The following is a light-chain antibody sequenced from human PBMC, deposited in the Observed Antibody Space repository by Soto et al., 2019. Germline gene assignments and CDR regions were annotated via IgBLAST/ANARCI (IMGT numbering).Light chain of an antibody. CDR1: QSISTW. CDR2: TAS. J-gene: IGKJ1*01. V-gene: IGKV1-5*03. CDR3: QQHNSYPRT. Sequence: DIQMTQSPSILSASVGDRVTITCRASQSISTWLAWYQQKPGKAPKLLIYTASNLERGVPSRFSGSGSGTEFTLTISSLQPDDFATYYCQQHNSYPRTFGQGTKVEIK.